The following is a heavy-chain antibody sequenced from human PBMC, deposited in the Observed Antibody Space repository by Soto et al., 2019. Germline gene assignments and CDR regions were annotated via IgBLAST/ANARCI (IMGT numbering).Heavy chain of an antibody. CDR2: IYHSGST. Sequence: SETLSLTCAVSGGSISSGGYSWSWIRQPPGKGLEWIGYIYHSGSTYYNPSLKSRVTISVDRSKNQFSLKLSSVTAADTAVYYCARGRFPFDYWGQGILVTVSS. V-gene: IGHV4-30-2*01. CDR1: GGSISSGGYS. J-gene: IGHJ4*02. D-gene: IGHD2-21*01. CDR3: ARGRFPFDY.